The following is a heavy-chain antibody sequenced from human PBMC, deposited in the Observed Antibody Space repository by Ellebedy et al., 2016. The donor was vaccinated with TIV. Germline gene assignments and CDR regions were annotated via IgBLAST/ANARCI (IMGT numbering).Heavy chain of an antibody. CDR2: IYSGGST. V-gene: IGHV3-66*01. Sequence: PGGSLRLSCAASGFVVSNKYMSWVRQAPGTGLEWVSLIYSGGSTYYADSVKGRFTISRDNSKNTLYLQMNSLRAEDTAVYYCARDSMDYYDSSGYSYWGQGTLVTVSS. J-gene: IGHJ4*02. CDR1: GFVVSNKY. CDR3: ARDSMDYYDSSGYSY. D-gene: IGHD3-22*01.